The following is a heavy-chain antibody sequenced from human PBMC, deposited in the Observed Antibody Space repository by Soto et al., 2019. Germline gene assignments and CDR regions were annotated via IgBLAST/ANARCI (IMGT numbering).Heavy chain of an antibody. V-gene: IGHV3-30-3*01. CDR1: GFTFSSYA. D-gene: IGHD4-17*01. CDR3: ARVGRLHYCDY. Sequence: QVQLVESGGGVVQPGRSLRLSCAASGFTFSSYAMHWVRQAPGKGLEWVAVISYDGSNKYYADSVKGRFTISRDNSKNTLFLQMNSLRAEDTAVYYCARVGRLHYCDYWGQGTLGTVSA. J-gene: IGHJ4*02. CDR2: ISYDGSNK.